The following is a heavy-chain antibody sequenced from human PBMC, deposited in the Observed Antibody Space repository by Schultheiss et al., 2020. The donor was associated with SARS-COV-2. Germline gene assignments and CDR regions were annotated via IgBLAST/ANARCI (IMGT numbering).Heavy chain of an antibody. V-gene: IGHV4-4*02. D-gene: IGHD3-10*01. CDR1: GGFISSSIW. Sequence: SETLSLTCAVSGGFISSSIWWTWVRQPPEGGLEWIGEIFPSGTTRYNPSLESRVTISVDKSKNQFSLKLRSVTAADTAVYYCARASGSYYNEFDYWGQGTLVTVSS. J-gene: IGHJ4*02. CDR3: ARASGSYYNEFDY. CDR2: IFPSGTT.